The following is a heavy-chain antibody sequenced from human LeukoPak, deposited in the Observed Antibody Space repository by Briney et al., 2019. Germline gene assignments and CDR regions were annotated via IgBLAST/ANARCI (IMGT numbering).Heavy chain of an antibody. Sequence: GGSLRLSWVASGFTVSGSSMSWVRQAPGQGLEWVSIICNGHNTYYTDSVKGRFIISRDYSKNTLFLQMNNLRPEDTAVYYCARAALEGFPSDASGWNWFDPWGQGTLVTVSS. CDR2: ICNGHNT. CDR1: GFTVSGSS. CDR3: ARAALEGFPSDASGWNWFDP. V-gene: IGHV3-66*02. D-gene: IGHD6-19*01. J-gene: IGHJ5*02.